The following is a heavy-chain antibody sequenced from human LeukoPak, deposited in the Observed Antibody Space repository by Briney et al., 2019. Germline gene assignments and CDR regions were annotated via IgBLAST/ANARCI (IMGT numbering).Heavy chain of an antibody. V-gene: IGHV4-61*02. Sequence: SETLSLTCTVAGGSISSGSYYWRWIRQPAGKGLEWIGRIYTSGSTNYNPSLQSRVTISVDTSKNQFSLKLSSGTAADTAVYYCARDPSYRYFDLWGRGTLVTVSS. J-gene: IGHJ2*01. CDR3: ARDPSYRYFDL. CDR1: GGSISSGSYY. CDR2: IYTSGST.